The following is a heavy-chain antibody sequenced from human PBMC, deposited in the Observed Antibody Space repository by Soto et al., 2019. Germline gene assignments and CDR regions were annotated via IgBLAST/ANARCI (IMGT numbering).Heavy chain of an antibody. J-gene: IGHJ6*02. V-gene: IGHV3-23*01. D-gene: IGHD2-2*01. Sequence: AGGSLRLSCAASGFTFSSYAMSWVRQAPGKGLEWVSAISGSGGSTYYADSVKGRFTISRDNSKNTLYLQMNSLRAEDTAVYYCAKGDIVVVPAAVYYYYYGMDVWGQGTTVTVSS. CDR3: AKGDIVVVPAAVYYYYYGMDV. CDR1: GFTFSSYA. CDR2: ISGSGGST.